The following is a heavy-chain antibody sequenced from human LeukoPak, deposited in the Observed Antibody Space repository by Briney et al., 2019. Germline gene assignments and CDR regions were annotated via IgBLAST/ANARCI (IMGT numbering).Heavy chain of an antibody. CDR2: INPNSGGT. CDR1: GYTFTGYY. D-gene: IGHD1-26*01. V-gene: IGHV1-2*02. CDR3: ARDHKWELLTGWFDP. Sequence: GASVKVSCKASGYTFTGYYMHWVRQAPGQGLGWMGWINPNSGGTNYAQKFQGRVTMTRDTSISTAYMELSRLRSDDSAVYYCARDHKWELLTGWFDPWGQGTLVTVSS. J-gene: IGHJ5*02.